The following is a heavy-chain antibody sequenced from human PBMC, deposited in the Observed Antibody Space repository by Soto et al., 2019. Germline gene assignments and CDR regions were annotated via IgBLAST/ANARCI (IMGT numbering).Heavy chain of an antibody. J-gene: IGHJ5*02. CDR2: INAGNGNT. CDR1: GYSFTSYA. V-gene: IGHV1-3*01. D-gene: IGHD3-22*01. Sequence: GASVKVSCKACGYSFTSYAMHWVRQAPGQRLEWMGWINAGNGNTKYSQKFQGRVTITRDTSASTAYMELSSLRSEDTAVYYCARDNYDSSGYWPVGFDPWGQGTLVTVSS. CDR3: ARDNYDSSGYWPVGFDP.